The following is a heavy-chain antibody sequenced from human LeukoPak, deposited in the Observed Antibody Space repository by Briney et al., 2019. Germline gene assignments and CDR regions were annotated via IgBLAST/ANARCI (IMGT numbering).Heavy chain of an antibody. J-gene: IGHJ4*02. CDR3: ARYSSGWLRDY. CDR1: GFSFSSYE. CDR2: ISSSGSTI. Sequence: PGGSLRLSCAASGFSFSSYEMNWVRQAPGKGLEWVSYISSSGSTIYYADSVKGRFTISRDNAKNSLYLQMNSLRAEDTAVYYCARYSSGWLRDYWGQGTLVTVSS. D-gene: IGHD6-19*01. V-gene: IGHV3-48*03.